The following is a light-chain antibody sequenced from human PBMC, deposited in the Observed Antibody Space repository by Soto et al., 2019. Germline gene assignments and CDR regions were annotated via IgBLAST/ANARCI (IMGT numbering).Light chain of an antibody. CDR3: QQHESYPST. CDR2: AAS. Sequence: IQLTQSPSSLSASVGDRVTITCRAIQGISNFLAWYKQKPGKAPKLLIYAASTLPSGVPSRFSGSGSGTDFTLTISSLQPEDFATYYCQQHESYPSTFGGGTKVEIK. J-gene: IGKJ4*01. V-gene: IGKV1-9*01. CDR1: QGISNF.